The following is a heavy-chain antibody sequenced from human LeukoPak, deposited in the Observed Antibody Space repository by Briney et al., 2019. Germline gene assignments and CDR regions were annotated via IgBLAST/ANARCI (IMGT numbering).Heavy chain of an antibody. CDR2: ISGSGGST. Sequence: GGSLRLSCAASGFTFSTYNMNWVRQAPGKGLEWVSAISGSGGSTYYADSVKGRFTISRDNSKNTLYLQMNSLRAEDTAVYYCAKSGTTVPDYWGQGTLVTVSS. J-gene: IGHJ4*02. CDR3: AKSGTTVPDY. CDR1: GFTFSTYN. V-gene: IGHV3-23*01. D-gene: IGHD1-7*01.